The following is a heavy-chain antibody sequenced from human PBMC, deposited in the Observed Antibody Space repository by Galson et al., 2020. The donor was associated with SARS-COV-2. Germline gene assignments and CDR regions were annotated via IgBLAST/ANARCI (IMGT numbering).Heavy chain of an antibody. V-gene: IGHV4-39*07. CDR2: IYHSGDT. J-gene: IGHJ4*02. CDR3: TRRFGSGWYFDY. Sequence: ASETLSLTCTVSGGSISTNSFYWGWVRQSPGKGLEWIGSIYHSGDTYQKPSLKSRATISVDTSKNQFSLRLSSVTAADTAVYYCTRRFGSGWYFDYWGQGTLVTVSS. D-gene: IGHD6-19*01. CDR1: GGSISTNSFY.